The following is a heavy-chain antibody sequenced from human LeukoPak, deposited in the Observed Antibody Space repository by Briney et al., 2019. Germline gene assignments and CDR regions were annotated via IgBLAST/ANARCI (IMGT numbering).Heavy chain of an antibody. D-gene: IGHD5-12*01. J-gene: IGHJ3*02. CDR3: ASLVATIGAFDI. V-gene: IGHV4-34*01. CDR2: INHSGST. Sequence: SETLSLTCAVYGGSFSGYYWSWIRQPPGKGLEWIGEINHSGSTNYNPSLKSRVTISVDTSKNQFSLKLTSVTAADTAVYYCASLVATIGAFDIWGQGTMVTVSS. CDR1: GGSFSGYY.